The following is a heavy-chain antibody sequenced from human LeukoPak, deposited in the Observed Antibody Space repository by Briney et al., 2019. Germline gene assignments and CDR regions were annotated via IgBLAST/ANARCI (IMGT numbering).Heavy chain of an antibody. D-gene: IGHD2-15*01. CDR3: AVAYCSGGTCSHYGMDV. CDR2: IYPGDSDT. V-gene: IGHV5-51*01. J-gene: IGHJ6*02. CDR1: GSSFTSYW. Sequence: RRGESLKISCKGSGSSFTSYWIGWVRQLPGKGLEWMGIIYPGDSDTRYSPSFQGQVTISADKSISTAYLQWSSLKASDTAMYYCAVAYCSGGTCSHYGMDVWGQGTTVTVSS.